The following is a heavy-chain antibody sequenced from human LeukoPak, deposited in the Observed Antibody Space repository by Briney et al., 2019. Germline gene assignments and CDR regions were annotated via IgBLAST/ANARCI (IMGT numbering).Heavy chain of an antibody. J-gene: IGHJ6*03. CDR2: IRYDGSNK. CDR1: GFTFSSYG. D-gene: IGHD1-14*01. CDR3: AKAPPEDYYYYMDV. Sequence: PGGSLRLSCAASGFTFSSYGMHWVRQAPGKGLEWVAFIRYDGSNKYYADSVKGRFTISRDNSKNTLYPQMNSLRAEDTAVYYCAKAPPEDYYYYMDVWGKGTTVTVSS. V-gene: IGHV3-30*02.